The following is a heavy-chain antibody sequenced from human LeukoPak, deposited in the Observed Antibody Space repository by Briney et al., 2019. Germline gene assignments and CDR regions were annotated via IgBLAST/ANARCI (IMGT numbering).Heavy chain of an antibody. CDR3: ARATGYSSSWYRGIDY. CDR1: GYTFTGYY. V-gene: IGHV1-2*02. D-gene: IGHD6-13*01. J-gene: IGHJ4*02. CDR2: INPNSGGT. Sequence: ASVKVSCKASGYTFTGYYMHWVRQAPGQGLEWMGWINPNSGGTNYAQKFQGRVTMTRDTSTSTVYMELSSLRSEDTAVYYCARATGYSSSWYRGIDYWGQGTLVTVSS.